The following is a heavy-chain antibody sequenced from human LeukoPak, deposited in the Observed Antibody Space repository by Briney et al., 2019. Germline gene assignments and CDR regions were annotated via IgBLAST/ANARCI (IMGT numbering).Heavy chain of an antibody. J-gene: IGHJ4*02. CDR2: INTDGSST. D-gene: IGHD5-18*01. V-gene: IGHV3-74*01. CDR1: GFTFSSYW. CDR3: ARGGGYSFIDY. Sequence: GGSLRLSCAASGFTFSSYWMHWVRQAPGKGLVWVSRINTDGSSTSYADSVKGRFTISRDNAKNTLYLQMNSLRAEDTAVYYCARGGGYSFIDYWGQGTLVTVSS.